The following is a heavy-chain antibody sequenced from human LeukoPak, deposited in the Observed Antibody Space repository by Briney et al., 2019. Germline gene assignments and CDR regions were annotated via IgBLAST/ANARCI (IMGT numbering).Heavy chain of an antibody. CDR3: AKMGSSIAASFDY. V-gene: IGHV3-33*06. D-gene: IGHD6-6*01. J-gene: IGHJ4*02. CDR1: GFTFSGYA. CDR2: IWYDGSNK. Sequence: GGSLRLSCAASGFTFSGYATHWVRQAPGKGLEWVAVIWYDGSNKYYADSVKGRFTISRDNSKNTLYLQMNSLRAEDTAVYYCAKMGSSIAASFDYWGQGTLVTVSS.